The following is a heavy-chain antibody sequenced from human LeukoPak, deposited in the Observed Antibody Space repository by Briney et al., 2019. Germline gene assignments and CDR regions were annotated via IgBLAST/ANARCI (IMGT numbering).Heavy chain of an antibody. CDR3: ARDLSHYYDSRFDP. D-gene: IGHD3-22*01. Sequence: SETLSLTCTVSGGSISSYYWSWIRQPPGKGLEWIGYIYYSGSTNYTPSLKSRVTISVDTSKNQFSLKLSSVTAADTAVYYCARDLSHYYDSRFDPWGQGTLVTVSS. CDR1: GGSISSYY. J-gene: IGHJ5*02. V-gene: IGHV4-59*01. CDR2: IYYSGST.